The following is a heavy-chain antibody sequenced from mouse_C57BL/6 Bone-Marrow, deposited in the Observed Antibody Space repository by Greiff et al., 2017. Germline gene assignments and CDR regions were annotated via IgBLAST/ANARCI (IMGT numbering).Heavy chain of an antibody. CDR1: GYTFTSYW. Sequence: QVQLQQSGAELVMPGASVKLSCKASGYTFTSYWMHWVKQRPGQGLEWIGEIDPSDSYTNYNQKFKGKSTLTVDKSSSTAYMQLSSLTSEDSAVYYGAREVTGTRFDYWGQGTTLTVSS. V-gene: IGHV1-69*01. J-gene: IGHJ2*01. CDR3: AREVTGTRFDY. D-gene: IGHD4-1*01. CDR2: IDPSDSYT.